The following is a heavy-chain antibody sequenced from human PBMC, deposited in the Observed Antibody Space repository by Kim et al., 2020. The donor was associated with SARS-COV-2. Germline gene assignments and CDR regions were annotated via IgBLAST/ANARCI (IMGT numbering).Heavy chain of an antibody. CDR1: GFTFSDYY. J-gene: IGHJ6*02. D-gene: IGHD3-16*02. CDR3: TRVGYDYVWGSYRDYYYYYGMDV. V-gene: IGHV3-11*05. Sequence: GGSLRLSCAASGFTFSDYYMSWIRQAPGKGREWVSYISSSSSYTNYADSVKGRFTISRDNAKNSLYLQMNSLRAEATAVYYCTRVGYDYVWGSYRDYYYYYGMDVWGQGTTVTVSS. CDR2: ISSSSSYT.